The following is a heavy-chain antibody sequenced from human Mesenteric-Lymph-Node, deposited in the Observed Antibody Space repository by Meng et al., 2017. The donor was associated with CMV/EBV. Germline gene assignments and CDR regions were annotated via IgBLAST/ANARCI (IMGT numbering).Heavy chain of an antibody. CDR2: MKPNSGNT. J-gene: IGHJ5*02. CDR1: GDTCTNCG. CDR3: VRMEIRGIIVP. D-gene: IGHD3-10*01. V-gene: IGHV1-8*01. Sequence: GEASGDTCTNCGMNWVRQATGQGLEWMGWMKPNSGNTGYAQKFQGRLSLTRDTSISTAYMELSGLTSEDTALYYCVRMEIRGIIVPWGQGTLVTVSS.